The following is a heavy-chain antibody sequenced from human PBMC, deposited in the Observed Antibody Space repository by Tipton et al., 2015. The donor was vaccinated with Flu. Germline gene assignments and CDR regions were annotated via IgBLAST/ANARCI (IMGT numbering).Heavy chain of an antibody. J-gene: IGHJ5*01. V-gene: IGHV4-39*07. D-gene: IGHD3-16*01. CDR1: GDSISTTIYY. Sequence: TLSLTCTVSGDSISTTIYYWGWVRQPPGKGLEWIGSIYYSGTTYYNPSLKSRLAMSIDTSQSQFSLRLSSMTAADTAVYYCAKVKFGWVESWAQGTLVTVSS. CDR3: AKVKFGWVES. CDR2: IYYSGTT.